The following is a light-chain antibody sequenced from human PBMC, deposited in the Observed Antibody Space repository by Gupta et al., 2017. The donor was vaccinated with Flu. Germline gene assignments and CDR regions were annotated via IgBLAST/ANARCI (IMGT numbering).Light chain of an antibody. J-gene: IGLJ3*02. Sequence: SSGSVSTSYYPSWYQQTPGQAPRTLIYSTNTRSSGVPDRFSGSILGNKAALTITGAQADDESDYYCVLYMGSNWVFGGGTKLTVL. V-gene: IGLV8-61*01. CDR3: VLYMGSNWV. CDR1: SGSVSTSYY. CDR2: STN.